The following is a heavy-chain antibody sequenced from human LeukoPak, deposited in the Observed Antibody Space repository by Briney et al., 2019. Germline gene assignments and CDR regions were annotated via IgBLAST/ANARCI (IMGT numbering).Heavy chain of an antibody. CDR3: ARDRGQRITIFGVVYYYYYYMDV. CDR2: ISRSSSTI. CDR1: GFTFSSYS. J-gene: IGHJ6*03. D-gene: IGHD3-3*01. V-gene: IGHV3-48*01. Sequence: GGSLRLSCAASGFTFSSYSMNWVRQAPGKGLEWVSYISRSSSTIYYADSVKGRFTISRDNAKNSLYLQMNSLRAEDTAVYYCARDRGQRITIFGVVYYYYYYMDVWGKGTTVTVSS.